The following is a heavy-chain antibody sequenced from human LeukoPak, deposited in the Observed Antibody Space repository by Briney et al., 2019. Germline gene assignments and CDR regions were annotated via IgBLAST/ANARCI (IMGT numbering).Heavy chain of an antibody. V-gene: IGHV3-23*01. CDR3: ATYRRGPSYYFDY. J-gene: IGHJ4*02. CDR1: GFTFSSYA. D-gene: IGHD3-16*02. CDR2: ISGSGGST. Sequence: GGSLRLSCAASGFTFSSYAMSWVRQAPGKGLEWVSAISGSGGSTYYADSVKGRFTISRDDSKNTLYLHMNSLRADDTAVYYCATYRRGPSYYFDYWGQGTLVTVSS.